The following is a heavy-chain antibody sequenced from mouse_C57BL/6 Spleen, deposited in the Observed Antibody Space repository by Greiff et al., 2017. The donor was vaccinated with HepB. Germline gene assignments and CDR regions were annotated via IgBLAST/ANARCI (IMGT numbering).Heavy chain of an antibody. CDR1: GYTFTSYW. CDR3: ARSEDYDRYYFDY. CDR2: IDPNSGGT. V-gene: IGHV1-72*01. Sequence: QVQLKQPGAELVKPGASVKLSCKASGYTFTSYWMHWVKQRPGRGLGWIGRIDPNSGGTKYNEKFKSKATLTVDKPSSTAYMQLSSLTSEDSAVYYGARSEDYDRYYFDYWGQGTTLTVSS. D-gene: IGHD2-4*01. J-gene: IGHJ2*01.